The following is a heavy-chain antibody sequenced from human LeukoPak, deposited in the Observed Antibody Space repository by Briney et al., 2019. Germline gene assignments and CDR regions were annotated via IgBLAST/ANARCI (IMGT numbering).Heavy chain of an antibody. J-gene: IGHJ4*02. CDR1: GYSISSGYY. CDR3: ARGTGFDY. D-gene: IGHD3-10*01. Sequence: SETLSLTCAVSGYSISSGYYWGWIRQPPGKGLEWIGSIYHSGSTYYNPSLKSRVTISVDTSKNQFTLKLSSVTAADTAVYYCARGTGFDYWGQGTLVTVSS. V-gene: IGHV4-38-2*01. CDR2: IYHSGST.